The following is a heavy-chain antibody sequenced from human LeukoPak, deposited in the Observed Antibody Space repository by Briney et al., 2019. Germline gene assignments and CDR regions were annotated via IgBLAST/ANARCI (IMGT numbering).Heavy chain of an antibody. CDR1: GFIFSTYS. V-gene: IGHV3-48*01. Sequence: GGSLRLSCAASGFIFSTYSMNWVRQAPGKGLEWVSYISSSSSINYYAYSVERRFIFSRDNDENSLYLQMYSLGAEDTAVYYCARDDHYNYYYMDVWGKGTTVTVSS. J-gene: IGHJ6*03. CDR2: ISSSSSIN. CDR3: ARDDHYNYYYMDV.